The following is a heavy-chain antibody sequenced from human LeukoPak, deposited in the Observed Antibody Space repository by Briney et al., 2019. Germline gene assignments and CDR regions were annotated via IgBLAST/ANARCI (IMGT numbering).Heavy chain of an antibody. V-gene: IGHV3-23*01. CDR1: GFTFSSYA. J-gene: IGHJ3*02. CDR2: ISGSGGST. Sequence: PGGSLRLSCAASGFTFSSYAMSWVRQAPGKGLEWVSAISGSGGSTYYADSVKGRFTISRDNSKNTLCLQMNSLRAEDTAVYYCAKDPRTGTTFSATAAFDIWGQGTMVTVSS. D-gene: IGHD1-7*01. CDR3: AKDPRTGTTFSATAAFDI.